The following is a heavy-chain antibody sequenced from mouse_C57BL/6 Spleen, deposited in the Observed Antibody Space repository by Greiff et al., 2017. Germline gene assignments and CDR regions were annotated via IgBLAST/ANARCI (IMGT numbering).Heavy chain of an antibody. V-gene: IGHV3-6*01. D-gene: IGHD2-1*01. J-gene: IGHJ3*01. Sequence: VQLQQSGPGLVKPSQSLSLTCSVTGYSITSGYYWNWIRQFPGNKLEWMGYISYDGSNNYNPSLKNRISITRDTSKNQFFLKLNSVTTEDTATYYCAKHGKGAWFAYWGQGTLVTVSA. CDR3: AKHGKGAWFAY. CDR2: ISYDGSN. CDR1: GYSITSGYY.